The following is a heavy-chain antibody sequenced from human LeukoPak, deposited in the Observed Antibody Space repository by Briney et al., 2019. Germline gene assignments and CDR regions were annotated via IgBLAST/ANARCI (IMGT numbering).Heavy chain of an antibody. CDR2: IDPSDSYT. CDR3: ARQDF. CDR1: GYSFTTYW. V-gene: IGHV5-10-1*01. J-gene: IGHJ4*02. Sequence: GESLKISCKVSGYSFTTYWISWVRQMPGKGLEWMGRIDPSDSYTDYAPSFQGHVTISADRSLSTAYLQWYSLKASDTAMYYCARQDFWGQGTLVAVSS.